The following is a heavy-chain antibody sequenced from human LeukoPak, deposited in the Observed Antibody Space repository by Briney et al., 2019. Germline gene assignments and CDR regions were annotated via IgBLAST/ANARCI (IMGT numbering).Heavy chain of an antibody. CDR1: GGSISSYY. Sequence: KPSETLSLTCTVSGGSISSYYWSWIRQPPGKGLEWIGYIYYSGSTYYNPSLKSRVTISVDTSKDQFSLKLSSVTAADTAVYYCARDSAREPWWGQGTLVTVSS. D-gene: IGHD1-14*01. CDR3: ARDSAREPW. CDR2: IYYSGST. J-gene: IGHJ4*02. V-gene: IGHV4-59*12.